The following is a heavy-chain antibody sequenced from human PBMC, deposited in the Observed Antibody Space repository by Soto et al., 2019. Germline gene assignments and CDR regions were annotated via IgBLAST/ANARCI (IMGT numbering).Heavy chain of an antibody. CDR2: ICSSSSTI. J-gene: IGHJ5*02. V-gene: IGHV3-48*02. CDR3: ARGLDCSGGSCYNWFDP. Sequence: GGSLRLSCAASGFTFSSYSMNWVRQAPGKGLEWVSYICSSSSTIYYGDSVKGRFTISRDNAKNSLYLQMNSLRDEDTAVYYCARGLDCSGGSCYNWFDPWGQGTLVTVSS. CDR1: GFTFSSYS. D-gene: IGHD2-15*01.